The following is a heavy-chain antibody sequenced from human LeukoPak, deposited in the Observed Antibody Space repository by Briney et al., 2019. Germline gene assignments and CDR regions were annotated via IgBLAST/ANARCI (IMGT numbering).Heavy chain of an antibody. CDR2: IYWNDDK. CDR3: AREIAAAGEDAFDI. D-gene: IGHD6-13*01. Sequence: SGPTLVKPTQTLTLTCTFSGFSLSTSGVGVGWIRQPPGKALEWLALIYWNDDKRYSPSLKSRLTITKDTSKNQVVLTMTNMDPVDTATYYCAREIAAAGEDAFDIWGQGTVVTVSS. J-gene: IGHJ3*02. CDR1: GFSLSTSGVG. V-gene: IGHV2-5*01.